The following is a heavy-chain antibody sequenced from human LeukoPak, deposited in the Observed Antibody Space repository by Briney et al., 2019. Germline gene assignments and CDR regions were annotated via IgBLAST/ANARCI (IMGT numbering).Heavy chain of an antibody. D-gene: IGHD2/OR15-2a*01. CDR3: ARALYAAAHDY. Sequence: ASVKVSCKASGYTFTGYYIHWVRQAPGQGLEWMGWINPNSGATNFAPKFQGRVTLTRDTSISTAYMELSSLRSDDTALFYCARALYAAAHDYWGQGTLVTVSA. V-gene: IGHV1-2*02. CDR1: GYTFTGYY. J-gene: IGHJ4*02. CDR2: INPNSGAT.